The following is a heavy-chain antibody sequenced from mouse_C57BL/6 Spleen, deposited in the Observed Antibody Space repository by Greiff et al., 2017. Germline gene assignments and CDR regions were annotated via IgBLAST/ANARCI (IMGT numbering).Heavy chain of an antibody. D-gene: IGHD2-12*01. Sequence: QVQLQQPGTELVKPGASVKLSCTASGYTFTSYCMHWVKQRPGQGLEWIGNINPSNGGTNYNEKFKSKATLTVDTSSSTAYMQLSSLTSEDAAVYYCAREDSNDGRDYFAYWGQGTTLTVSS. J-gene: IGHJ2*01. CDR2: INPSNGGT. CDR3: AREDSNDGRDYFAY. V-gene: IGHV1-53*01. CDR1: GYTFTSYC.